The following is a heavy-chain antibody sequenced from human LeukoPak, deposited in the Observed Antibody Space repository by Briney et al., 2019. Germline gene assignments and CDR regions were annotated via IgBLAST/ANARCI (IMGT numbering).Heavy chain of an antibody. D-gene: IGHD4-17*01. V-gene: IGHV1-8*01. CDR3: ARLSSHYGDYKVDP. CDR1: GYPFRNYD. CDR2: INPHSGKT. J-gene: IGHJ5*02. Sequence: VKVSCKTSGYPFRNYDINWVRQATGQGLEWMGWINPHSGKTGYAQKFQGRVTMTTDTSANTAYMDLSSLRSEDTAVYYCARLSSHYGDYKVDPWGQGTLVTVSS.